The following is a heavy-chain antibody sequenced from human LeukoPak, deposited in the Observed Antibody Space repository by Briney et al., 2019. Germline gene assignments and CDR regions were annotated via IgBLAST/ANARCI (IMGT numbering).Heavy chain of an antibody. CDR1: GFTFSDYW. V-gene: IGHV3-7*01. CDR3: ARGGGWHLES. J-gene: IGHJ5*01. Sequence: PGGSLRLSCGASGFTFSDYWMSWVRQAPGNGLEWVAIIKGDGTEKKYVDSVKGRFTISRDNARKSVYLQMDSVRVEDTAVYYCARGGGWHLESWGLGTLVTVSS. CDR2: IKGDGTEK. D-gene: IGHD4-23*01.